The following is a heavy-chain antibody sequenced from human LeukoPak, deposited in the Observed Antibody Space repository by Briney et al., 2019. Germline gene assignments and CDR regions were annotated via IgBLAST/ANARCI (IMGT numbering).Heavy chain of an antibody. D-gene: IGHD6-13*01. CDR3: ARGQQLDY. Sequence: GGSLRLSCAASGFILRSYSMSWVGQAPGKGLEWVAFSSSSGNYIYYADSVKGRFIISRDNAKSSLDLQLNSLRAEDTALYYCARGQQLDYWGQGILVTVSS. CDR1: GFILRSYS. V-gene: IGHV3-21*01. CDR2: SSSSGNYI. J-gene: IGHJ4*02.